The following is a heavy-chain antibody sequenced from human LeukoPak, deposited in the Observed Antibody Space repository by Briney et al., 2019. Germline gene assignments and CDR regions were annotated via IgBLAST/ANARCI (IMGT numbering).Heavy chain of an antibody. CDR3: ASLYSYGMDV. J-gene: IGHJ6*02. Sequence: GGSLRLSCAASGFTVSSKDMNWVRQAPGKGLEWVSVLYSGGRTYYADSVKGRFTISGDNSKNTLYLQMNSLRAEDTAVYYCASLYSYGMDVWGQGTTVTVSS. CDR2: LYSGGRT. D-gene: IGHD2-2*02. V-gene: IGHV3-53*01. CDR1: GFTVSSKD.